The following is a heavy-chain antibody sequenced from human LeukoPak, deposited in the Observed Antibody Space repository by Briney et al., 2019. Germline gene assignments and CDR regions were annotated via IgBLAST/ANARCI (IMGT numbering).Heavy chain of an antibody. CDR3: ARPRSGSSFADVY. Sequence: GASVKVSCKASGCTFTSYGMSWVGQAPGQELEGMGWIISYNGNTNYAQKLQGRVTMTTDTSTSTAYMEQRSLRSADTAVYYCARPRSGSSFADVYWGQGTLVTVSS. D-gene: IGHD1-26*01. CDR2: IISYNGNT. CDR1: GCTFTSYG. V-gene: IGHV1-18*01. J-gene: IGHJ4*02.